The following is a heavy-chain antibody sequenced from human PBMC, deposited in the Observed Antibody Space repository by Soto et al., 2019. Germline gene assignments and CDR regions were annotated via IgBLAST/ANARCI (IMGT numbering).Heavy chain of an antibody. J-gene: IGHJ5*01. Sequence: SETVSLTCTVSGGSFSVGSYYLSWILQPPGKGLEWIGYIYYSGSTDYNPSLKSRVTISVDTSKNQFSLKLRSVTAADTAVYYLEVGCSSNSNGCLDSWYKGSL. CDR2: IYYSGST. CDR3: EVGCSSNSNGCLDS. D-gene: IGHD4-4*01. CDR1: GGSFSVGSYY. V-gene: IGHV4-61*01.